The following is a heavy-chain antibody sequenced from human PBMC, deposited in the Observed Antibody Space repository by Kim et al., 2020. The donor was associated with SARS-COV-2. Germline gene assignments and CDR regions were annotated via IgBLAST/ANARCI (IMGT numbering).Heavy chain of an antibody. CDR3: ARGQYSSSWYDLRPLPFDP. V-gene: IGHV4-34*01. Sequence: SETLSLTCAVYGGSFSGYYWSWIRQPPGKGLEWIGEINHSGSTNYNPSLKSRVTISVDTSKNQFSLMLSSVTAADTAVYYCARGQYSSSWYDLRPLPFDPWGQGTLVTVSS. CDR2: INHSGST. D-gene: IGHD6-13*01. J-gene: IGHJ5*02. CDR1: GGSFSGYY.